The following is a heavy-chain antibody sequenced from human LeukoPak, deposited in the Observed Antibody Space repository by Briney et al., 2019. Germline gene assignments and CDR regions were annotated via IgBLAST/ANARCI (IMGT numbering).Heavy chain of an antibody. J-gene: IGHJ4*02. CDR1: GFTFSSYW. V-gene: IGHV3-23*01. CDR3: AKDGTGCGGDCYSDY. Sequence: GGSLRLSCAASGFTFSSYWMSWVRQAPGKGLEWVSAITYSSGNTYYADSVKGRFTISRDNSKNTLYLQMNSLRAEDTALYYCAKDGTGCGGDCYSDYWGQGTLVTVSS. D-gene: IGHD2-21*02. CDR2: ITYSSGNT.